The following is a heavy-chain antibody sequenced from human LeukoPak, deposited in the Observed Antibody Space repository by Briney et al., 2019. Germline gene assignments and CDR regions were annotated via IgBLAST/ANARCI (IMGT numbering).Heavy chain of an antibody. J-gene: IGHJ5*02. D-gene: IGHD2-2*01. V-gene: IGHV4-34*01. CDR2: INHSGST. CDR3: ARGVVPGAVVGFDP. Sequence: PSETLSLTCAVSGASFSGYFWSSIRQPPGKGLGWIGEINHSGSTNYNPSLKSRVTISVDTSKNQFSLKLSSVTAADTAVYYCARGVVPGAVVGFDPWGQGTLVTVSS. CDR1: GASFSGYF.